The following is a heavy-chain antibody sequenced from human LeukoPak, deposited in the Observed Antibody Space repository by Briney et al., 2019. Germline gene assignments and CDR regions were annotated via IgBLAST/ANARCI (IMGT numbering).Heavy chain of an antibody. V-gene: IGHV1-46*01. Sequence: ASVKVSCKASGYTFTNYYMHWVRQAPGQGLEWMGIINPSGGSTSYAQKFQGRVTMTRDMSTSTVYMELSNLRSEDAAVYYCTRGGYGGPRVAFDYWGQGTLVTVSS. J-gene: IGHJ4*02. D-gene: IGHD1-1*01. CDR3: TRGGYGGPRVAFDY. CDR2: INPSGGST. CDR1: GYTFTNYY.